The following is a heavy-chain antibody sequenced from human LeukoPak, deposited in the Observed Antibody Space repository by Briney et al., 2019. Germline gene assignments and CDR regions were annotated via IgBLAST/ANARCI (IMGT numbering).Heavy chain of an antibody. Sequence: PGGSLRLSRAASGFTFSSYSMNWVRQAPGKGLEWVSSISSSSSYIYYADSVKGRFTISRDNAKNSLYLQMNSLRAEDTAVYYCAREVYDSSGYYFDYWGQGTLVTVSS. J-gene: IGHJ4*02. D-gene: IGHD3-22*01. CDR1: GFTFSSYS. V-gene: IGHV3-21*01. CDR3: AREVYDSSGYYFDY. CDR2: ISSSSSYI.